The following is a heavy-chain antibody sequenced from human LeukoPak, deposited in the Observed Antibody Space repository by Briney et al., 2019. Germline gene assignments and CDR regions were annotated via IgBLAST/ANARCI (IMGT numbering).Heavy chain of an antibody. D-gene: IGHD3-10*02. CDR1: GDSINSGNSH. V-gene: IGHV4-30-4*01. CDR2: VYDSWYN. J-gene: IGHJ4*02. CDR3: ASYFVGNGGRGY. Sequence: SETLSLTCTVSGDSINSGNSHWTWIRQPPGKGLEWLGSVYDSWYNYYNRSLESRITMSVDTSKNQYSLELSSVIAADTAVYYCASYFVGNGGRGYWGQGALVTVSS.